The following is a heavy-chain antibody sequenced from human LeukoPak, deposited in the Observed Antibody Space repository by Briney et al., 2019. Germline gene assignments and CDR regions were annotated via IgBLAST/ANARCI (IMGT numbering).Heavy chain of an antibody. Sequence: SETLSLTCTVSGGSITSGPHYWNWIRQSAEKGLEWIGRVHATGSLDYNPSLKSRVTISMDTSTNRFSLMMTSLTTTDTAVYYCARGTKSPRTTVLTSFWYFDLWGRGTLVTVSS. CDR3: ARGTKSPRTTVLTSFWYFDL. D-gene: IGHD1-14*01. CDR1: GGSITSGPHY. V-gene: IGHV4-61*02. J-gene: IGHJ2*01. CDR2: VHATGSL.